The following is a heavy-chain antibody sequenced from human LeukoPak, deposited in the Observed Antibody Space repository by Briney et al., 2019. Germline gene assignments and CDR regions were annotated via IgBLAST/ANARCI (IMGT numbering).Heavy chain of an antibody. Sequence: GGSLRLSCAGSGFTFSTFGFHWVRQAPGKGLEWVAVTSFDGTNKYYADSVKGRFTISRDNSKNTLYLQMNSLRAEDTAVYYCAKDFLPHAFDIWGQGTMVTVSS. CDR2: TSFDGTNK. J-gene: IGHJ3*02. V-gene: IGHV3-30*18. D-gene: IGHD3-3*01. CDR1: GFTFSTFG. CDR3: AKDFLPHAFDI.